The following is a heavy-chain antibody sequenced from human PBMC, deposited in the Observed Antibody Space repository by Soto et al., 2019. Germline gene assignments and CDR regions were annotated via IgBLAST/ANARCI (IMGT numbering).Heavy chain of an antibody. CDR2: IIPIFGTA. CDR1: GGTFSSYA. V-gene: IGHV1-69*13. J-gene: IGHJ6*02. D-gene: IGHD3-22*01. Sequence: SVKGSCKASGGTFSSYAISWVRQAPGQGLEWMGGIIPIFGTANYAQKFQGRVTITADESTSTAYMELSSLRSEDTAVYYCARVNPYYYDSSGYYTHDYYYGMDVWGQGTTVTVSS. CDR3: ARVNPYYYDSSGYYTHDYYYGMDV.